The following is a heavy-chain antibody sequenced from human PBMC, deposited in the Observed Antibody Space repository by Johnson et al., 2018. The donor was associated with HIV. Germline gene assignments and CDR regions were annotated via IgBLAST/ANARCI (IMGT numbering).Heavy chain of an antibody. Sequence: QVQLVESGGGLIHPGGSLTLSCVASGFTVSSNYMSWIRQAPGTGLEWVSYISSSGSTIYYADSVKGRFTISRDNAKNSLYLQMNSLKTEDTAVYYCARDLGWLEGTHDAFDIWGQGTLVTVSS. CDR3: ARDLGWLEGTHDAFDI. CDR1: GFTVSSNY. J-gene: IGHJ3*02. CDR2: ISSSGSTI. V-gene: IGHV3-11*04. D-gene: IGHD6-19*01.